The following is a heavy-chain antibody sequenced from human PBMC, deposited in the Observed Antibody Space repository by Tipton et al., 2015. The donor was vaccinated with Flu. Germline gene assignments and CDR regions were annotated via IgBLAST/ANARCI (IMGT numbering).Heavy chain of an antibody. CDR1: GFNFSTYW. V-gene: IGHV3-7*01. Sequence: SLRLSCVASGFNFSTYWMHWVRQAPGKGLEWVANINQDGSAKYYVDSVKGRFTISRDNAKNSVYLQMNSLRAEDTAVYYCARAMGSSSSYWGQGTLVTVSS. CDR3: ARAMGSSSSY. J-gene: IGHJ4*02. D-gene: IGHD6-6*01. CDR2: INQDGSAK.